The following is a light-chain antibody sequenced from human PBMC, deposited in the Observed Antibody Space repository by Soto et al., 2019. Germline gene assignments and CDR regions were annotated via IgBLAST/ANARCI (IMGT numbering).Light chain of an antibody. Sequence: EIVMTQSPDTLSVSRGEIATLSCRASQSVSSSNLVWYQQKPGQAPRLLIYAASIRAAGVPARFSGSGSGTDFTLTISSLEPEDSAVYYCQQRHMWPITFGQGTRLEIK. CDR1: QSVSSSN. CDR2: AAS. J-gene: IGKJ5*01. CDR3: QQRHMWPIT. V-gene: IGKV3D-20*02.